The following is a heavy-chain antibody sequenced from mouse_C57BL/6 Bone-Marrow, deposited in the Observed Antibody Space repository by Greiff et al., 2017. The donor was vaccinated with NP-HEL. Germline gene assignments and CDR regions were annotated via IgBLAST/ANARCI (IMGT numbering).Heavy chain of an antibody. CDR1: GYTFTSYW. CDR3: ATRGNYGDWYFDV. J-gene: IGHJ1*03. D-gene: IGHD2-1*01. Sequence: QVQLKQPGAELVKPGASVKVSCKASGYTFTSYWMHWVKQRPGQGLEWIGRIHPSDSDTNYNQKFKGKATLTVDKSSSTAYMQLSSLTSEDSAVYYCATRGNYGDWYFDVWGTGTTVTVSS. V-gene: IGHV1-74*01. CDR2: IHPSDSDT.